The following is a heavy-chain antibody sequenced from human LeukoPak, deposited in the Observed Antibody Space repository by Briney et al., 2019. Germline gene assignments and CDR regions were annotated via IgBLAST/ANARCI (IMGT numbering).Heavy chain of an antibody. CDR2: INGLSSAI. V-gene: IGHV3-48*02. Sequence: PGGSLRLSCVASGFPFSSYWMTWVRQAPGKGPEWVSYINGLSSAIYYADSVKGRFTISRENAKNSLSLQMHSLRDEDTAVYYCTRDGRAPDVVPFDHWGQGTLVTVSS. CDR3: TRDGRAPDVVPFDH. CDR1: GFPFSSYW. D-gene: IGHD2-21*01. J-gene: IGHJ4*02.